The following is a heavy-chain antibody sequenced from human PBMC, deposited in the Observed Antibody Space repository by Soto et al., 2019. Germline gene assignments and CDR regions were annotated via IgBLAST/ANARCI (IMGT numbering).Heavy chain of an antibody. CDR1: GGSIRSGDYY. CDR3: ARVGIYQGAFDP. Sequence: SETLSLTCHVSGGSIRSGDYYWSWIRQPPGKGLEWIGYIYYNGNTYSVPSLESRVTMSADTSKNQFSLRLSSVTAADTALYFCARVGIYQGAFDPWGQGTRVTVSS. J-gene: IGHJ5*02. D-gene: IGHD3-16*02. CDR2: IYYNGNT. V-gene: IGHV4-30-4*01.